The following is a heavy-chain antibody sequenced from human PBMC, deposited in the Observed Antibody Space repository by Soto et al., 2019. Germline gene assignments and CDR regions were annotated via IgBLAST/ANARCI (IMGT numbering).Heavy chain of an antibody. D-gene: IGHD6-19*01. J-gene: IGHJ4*02. CDR1: GFTVSSNY. Sequence: PGESLKISCAASGFTVSSNYMTWVRQAPGKGLEWVSVIYRGGSTYYADSVKGRFTISRDNSKNTLYLQMNNLRAEDTAVYYCARVGGSGWPFDYWGQGTLVTVSS. CDR3: ARVGGSGWPFDY. V-gene: IGHV3-53*01. CDR2: IYRGGST.